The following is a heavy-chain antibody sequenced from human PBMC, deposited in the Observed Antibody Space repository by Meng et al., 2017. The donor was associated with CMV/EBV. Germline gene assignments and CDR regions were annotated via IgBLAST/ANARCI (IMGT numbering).Heavy chain of an antibody. J-gene: IGHJ6*02. V-gene: IGHV1-2*02. CDR2: INPNSGGT. CDR1: GYTFTGYY. D-gene: IGHD3-3*01. Sequence: ASVKVSCKASGYTFTGYYMHWVRQAPGQGLEWMGWINPNSGGTNYAQKFQGRVTMTRDTSISTAYMEPSRLRSDDTAVYYCARDLKSFDFWSGYSNYYYYGMDVWGQGTTVTVSS. CDR3: ARDLKSFDFWSGYSNYYYYGMDV.